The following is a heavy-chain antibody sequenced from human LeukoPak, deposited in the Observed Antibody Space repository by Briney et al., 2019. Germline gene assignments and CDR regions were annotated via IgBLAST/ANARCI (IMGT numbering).Heavy chain of an antibody. CDR2: ISYSGST. J-gene: IGHJ4*02. Sequence: PSETLSLTRTVSGGSISSYYWNWIRQPPEKGLEWIGYISYSGSTNYKSSLKSRVTISVDTSKNQFSLKLSSVTAADTAVYYCVRAAYCGSGCYHYFDYWGQGTLVTVSS. D-gene: IGHD2-21*02. CDR3: VRAAYCGSGCYHYFDY. V-gene: IGHV4-59*01. CDR1: GGSISSYY.